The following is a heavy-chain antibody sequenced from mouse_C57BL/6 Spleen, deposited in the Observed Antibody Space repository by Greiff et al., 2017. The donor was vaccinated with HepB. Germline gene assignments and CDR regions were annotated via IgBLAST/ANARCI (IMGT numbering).Heavy chain of an antibody. CDR3: ARPSDYDYAMDY. J-gene: IGHJ4*01. Sequence: EVQLQESGGGLVKPGGSLKLSCAASGFTFSDYGMHWVRQAPEKGLEWVAYISSGSSTIYYADTVKGRFTISRDNAKNTLFLQMTSLRSEDTAMYYCARPSDYDYAMDYWGQGTSVTVSS. D-gene: IGHD2-4*01. CDR2: ISSGSSTI. CDR1: GFTFSDYG. V-gene: IGHV5-17*01.